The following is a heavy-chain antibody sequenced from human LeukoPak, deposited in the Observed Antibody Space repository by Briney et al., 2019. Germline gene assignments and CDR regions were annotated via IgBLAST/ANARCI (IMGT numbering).Heavy chain of an antibody. CDR2: ISPRGGGT. CDR1: GFTFRNYG. CDR3: AAWYGSGSIY. Sequence: GGTLRLSCAASGFTFRNYGMNWVRQAPGKGLEWLSGISPRGGGTYYADSVKGRFTISRDDSKNTLSLQMNSLRAEDTAVYYCAAWYGSGSIYWGQGTLVTVSS. J-gene: IGHJ4*02. V-gene: IGHV3-23*01. D-gene: IGHD3-10*01.